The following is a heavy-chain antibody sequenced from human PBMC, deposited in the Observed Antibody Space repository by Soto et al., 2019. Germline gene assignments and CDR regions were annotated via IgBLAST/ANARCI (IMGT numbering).Heavy chain of an antibody. D-gene: IGHD7-27*01. CDR2: INHSGST. CDR3: ARAILTVDYYYGMDV. V-gene: IGHV4-34*01. CDR1: GGSFSGYY. Sequence: SETLSLTCAVYGGSFSGYYWSWIRQPPGKGLEWIGEINHSGSTNYNPSLKSRVTISVDTSKNQFSLKLSSVTAADTALYYCARAILTVDYYYGMDVWGQGTTVTVSS. J-gene: IGHJ6*02.